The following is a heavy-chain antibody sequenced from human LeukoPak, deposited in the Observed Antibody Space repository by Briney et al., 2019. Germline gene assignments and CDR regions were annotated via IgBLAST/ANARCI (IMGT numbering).Heavy chain of an antibody. Sequence: PGGSLRLSCAASGFTFSSSAMHWVRQASGKGLEWVARIRSKANNYAIAYSASVQFSFTGYRDDSKNTAYMQMNSVKAKDTDVCYFSSSLWIGELLKAFALWGRGTLVTVSS. D-gene: IGHD3-10*01. J-gene: IGHJ2*01. CDR2: IRSKANNYAI. CDR3: SSSLWIGELLKAFAL. V-gene: IGHV3-73*01. CDR1: GFTFSSSA.